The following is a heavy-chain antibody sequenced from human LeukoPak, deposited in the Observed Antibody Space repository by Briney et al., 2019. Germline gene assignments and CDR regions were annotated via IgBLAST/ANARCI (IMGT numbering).Heavy chain of an antibody. CDR2: IYPGDSDT. D-gene: IGHD2-21*02. V-gene: IGHV5-51*01. Sequence: GESLKISCKGSGYSFTSYWIGWVRQMPGKGLEWMGIIYPGDSDTRYSPSFQGQVTISADKSISTAYLQWSSLKASDTAMYYCARLGAYCGGDRWPEPFDYWGQGTLVTVSS. J-gene: IGHJ4*02. CDR3: ARLGAYCGGDRWPEPFDY. CDR1: GYSFTSYW.